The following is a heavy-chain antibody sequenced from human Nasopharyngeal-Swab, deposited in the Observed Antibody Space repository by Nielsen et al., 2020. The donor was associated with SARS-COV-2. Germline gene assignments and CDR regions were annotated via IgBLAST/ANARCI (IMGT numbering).Heavy chain of an antibody. CDR2: IIPIFGSA. D-gene: IGHD6-6*01. CDR1: GGTFSSYA. V-gene: IGHV1-69*13. CDR3: ARRPYSSSSGDYYYGMDV. Sequence: SVKVSCKASGGTFSSYAISWVRQAPGQGLEWMGGIIPIFGSANYAQKFQGRVTITADESTSTAYMELSSLRSEDTAVYYCARRPYSSSSGDYYYGMDVWGQGTTVTVSS. J-gene: IGHJ6*02.